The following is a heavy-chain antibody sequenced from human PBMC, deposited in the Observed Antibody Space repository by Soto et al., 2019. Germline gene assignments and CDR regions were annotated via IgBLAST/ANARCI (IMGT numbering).Heavy chain of an antibody. CDR2: MNPKSSNR. CDR3: ARGRDKKGEPPRSPDY. J-gene: IGHJ4*02. CDR1: GYTFTNYD. V-gene: IGHV1-8*01. D-gene: IGHD2-15*01. Sequence: QVQLVQSGAELKAPGASMKVSCKASGYTFTNYDITWVRQISGHGLEWMGWMNPKSSNRGYAQKFQGRITMSTDTSISTAYMELSSLTSEDTALYYCARGRDKKGEPPRSPDYWGQGTLVTVSS.